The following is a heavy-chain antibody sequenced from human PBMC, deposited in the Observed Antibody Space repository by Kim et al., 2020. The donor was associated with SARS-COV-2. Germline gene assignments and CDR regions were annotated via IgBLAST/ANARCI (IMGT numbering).Heavy chain of an antibody. J-gene: IGHJ6*02. CDR2: INHSGST. D-gene: IGHD6-25*01. Sequence: SETLSLTCAVYGGSFSGYYWSWIRQPPGKGLEWIGEINHSGSTNYNPSLKSRVTISVDTSKNQFSLKLSSVTAADTAVYYCARGRYIFVAADYYYGMDVWGQGTTVTVSS. CDR1: GGSFSGYY. CDR3: ARGRYIFVAADYYYGMDV. V-gene: IGHV4-34*01.